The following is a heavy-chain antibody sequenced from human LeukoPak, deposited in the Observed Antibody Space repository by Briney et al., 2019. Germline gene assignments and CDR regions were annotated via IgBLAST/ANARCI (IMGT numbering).Heavy chain of an antibody. D-gene: IGHD6-13*01. CDR3: ARHDGYS. J-gene: IGHJ4*02. CDR2: IYYSGST. Sequence: SETLSLTCTVSGGSISSSSYYWGWIRQPPGKGLEWIGSIYYSGSTYYNPSLKSRVTISVDTSKNQFSLKLSSVTAADTAVYYCARHDGYSWGQGTLVIVSS. CDR1: GGSISSSSYY. V-gene: IGHV4-39*01.